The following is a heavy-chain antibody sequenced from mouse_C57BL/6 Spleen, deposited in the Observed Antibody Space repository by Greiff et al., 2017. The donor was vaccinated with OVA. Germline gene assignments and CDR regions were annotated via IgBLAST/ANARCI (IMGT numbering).Heavy chain of an antibody. Sequence: QVQLQQSGAELVKPGASVKLSCKASGYTFTSYWMHWVKQRPGQGLEWIGEIDPSDSYTNYNQKFKGKATLTVDTSSSTAYMQLSSLTSEDSAVYYCARGYYALVRFDVWGTGTTVTVSS. V-gene: IGHV1-50*01. CDR2: IDPSDSYT. CDR3: ARGYYALVRFDV. D-gene: IGHD1-1*01. J-gene: IGHJ1*03. CDR1: GYTFTSYW.